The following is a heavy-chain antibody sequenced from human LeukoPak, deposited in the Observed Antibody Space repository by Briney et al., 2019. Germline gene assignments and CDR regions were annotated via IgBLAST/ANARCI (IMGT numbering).Heavy chain of an antibody. CDR2: ISSSSSYI. Sequence: GGSLRLSCAASGFTFSSYSMNWVRQAPGKGLEWVSPISSSSSYIYYADSVKGRFTISRDNAKNSLYLQMNSLRAEDTAVYYCARDEYCSSTSCYTISGYYYYGMDVWGKGTTVTVSS. CDR3: ARDEYCSSTSCYTISGYYYYGMDV. D-gene: IGHD2-2*02. CDR1: GFTFSSYS. J-gene: IGHJ6*04. V-gene: IGHV3-21*01.